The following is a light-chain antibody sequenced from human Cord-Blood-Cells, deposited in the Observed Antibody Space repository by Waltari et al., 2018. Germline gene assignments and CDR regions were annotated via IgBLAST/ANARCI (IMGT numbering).Light chain of an antibody. CDR2: GAS. CDR3: QQYGSSPPIT. J-gene: IGKJ5*01. CDR1: QSVSSSS. V-gene: IGKV3-20*01. Sequence: EIVLTQSPGTLSLSPGERATLSCRASQSVSSSSLAWYQQKPGQAPRLLIYGASSRATGSPDRFSGSGSETDFTLTISRLEPEDFAVYYCQQYGSSPPITFGQGTRLEIK.